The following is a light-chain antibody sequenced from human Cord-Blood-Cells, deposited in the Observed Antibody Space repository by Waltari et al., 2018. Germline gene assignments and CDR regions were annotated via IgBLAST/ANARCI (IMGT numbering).Light chain of an antibody. CDR1: SSDVGSYNL. CDR3: CSYAGSSTYV. CDR2: EGS. V-gene: IGLV2-23*01. Sequence: QSALTQPASVSGSPGQSITISCTGTSSDVGSYNLFSWYQQHPGKAPKLMIYEGSKRPSGVSNRFSGSKSGNTASLTISGLQAEDEAGYYCCSYAGSSTYVFGTGTKVTVL. J-gene: IGLJ1*01.